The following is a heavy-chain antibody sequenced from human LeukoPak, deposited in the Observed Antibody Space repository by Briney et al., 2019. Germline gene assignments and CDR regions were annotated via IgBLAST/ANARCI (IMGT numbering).Heavy chain of an antibody. CDR3: ARAHSSGWYRGAFDI. Sequence: SETLSLTCTVSGGSISSSSYYWGWIRQPQGKGLEWIGGIYYSGSTYYNPSLKSRVTISVDTSKNQFSLKLSSVTAADTAVYYCARAHSSGWYRGAFDIWGQGTMVTVSS. J-gene: IGHJ3*02. D-gene: IGHD6-19*01. CDR2: IYYSGST. V-gene: IGHV4-39*01. CDR1: GGSISSSSYY.